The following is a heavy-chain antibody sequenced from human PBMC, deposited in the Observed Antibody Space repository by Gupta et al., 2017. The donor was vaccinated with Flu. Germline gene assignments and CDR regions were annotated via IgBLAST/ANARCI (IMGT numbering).Heavy chain of an antibody. CDR2: ISEAGERT. D-gene: IGHD3-3*01. CDR3: AEVWNTYYMDV. V-gene: IGHV3-23*01. CDR1: GFTFSCCP. Sequence: EVQLLESGGGLVQPGGSLRLSCVASGFTFSCCPLRWVRQAPGKGLEWVSAISEAGERTHYVDSVKGRFTISRDNSKSTMYLQLDSLRAEDTAIYYCAEVWNTYYMDVWGKGTTVTVSS. J-gene: IGHJ6*03.